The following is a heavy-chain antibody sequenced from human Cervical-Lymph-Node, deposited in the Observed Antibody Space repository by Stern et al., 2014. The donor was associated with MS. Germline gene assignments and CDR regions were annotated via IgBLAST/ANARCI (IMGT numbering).Heavy chain of an antibody. D-gene: IGHD2/OR15-2a*01. Sequence: QVQLQESGPGLVKPSGTLTLTCAVSGGSVSSTNWWSWVRQSPGKGLAWIGNIYHSGSSTYRPSLRTRFSIPLANSKNPLSLLLTSVTAADTAVYYCARERQQYCNSEGCSYWYFDLWGRGTLVTVSS. CDR3: ARERQQYCNSEGCSYWYFDL. J-gene: IGHJ2*01. V-gene: IGHV4-4*02. CDR1: GGSVSSTNW. CDR2: IYHSGSS.